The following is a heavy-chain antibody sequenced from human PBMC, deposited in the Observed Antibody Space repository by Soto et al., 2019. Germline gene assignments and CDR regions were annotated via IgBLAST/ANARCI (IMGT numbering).Heavy chain of an antibody. CDR3: ARDMCRGSIVRGVLEY. V-gene: IGHV1-69*04. CDR2: IVPLLDIA. CDR1: GGAFDTHT. Sequence: QVQLVQSGPEVKKPGSSVKVSCKASGGAFDTHTISWVRQAPGQGLEWMGRIVPLLDIANYAPTFQDRVKITADKPTNTAYMELRSLRSEDSALYFCARDMCRGSIVRGVLEYWGQGTRVKVSS. J-gene: IGHJ4*02. D-gene: IGHD3-10*01.